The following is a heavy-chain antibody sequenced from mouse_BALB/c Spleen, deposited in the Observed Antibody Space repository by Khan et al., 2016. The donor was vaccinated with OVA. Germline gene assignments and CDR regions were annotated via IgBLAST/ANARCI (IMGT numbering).Heavy chain of an antibody. Sequence: EVQLQESGPELMKPGASVKISCKASAYSFTTSYMHWVKQSHGESLEWIGCIDPFNGTTTYNQKFKGKATLTVDKSSNTAYMHLSNLTSEDSAVYYCARRTLDYWGQGTSVTVSS. CDR3: ARRTLDY. V-gene: IGHV1S135*01. J-gene: IGHJ4*01. CDR2: IDPFNGTT. CDR1: AYSFTTSY.